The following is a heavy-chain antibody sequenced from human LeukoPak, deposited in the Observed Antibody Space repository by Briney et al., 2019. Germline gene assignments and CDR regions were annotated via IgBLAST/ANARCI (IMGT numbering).Heavy chain of an antibody. D-gene: IGHD2-21*01. V-gene: IGHV3-30*18. CDR2: ISYDGSNK. CDR3: AKDLLKYGDY. J-gene: IGHJ4*02. Sequence: GGSLRLSCAASGFTFSSYGMRWVRQAPGKGLEWVAVISYDGSNKYYADSVKGRFTISRDNSKNTLYLQMNSLRAEDTAVYYCAKDLLKYGDYWGQGTLVTVSS. CDR1: GFTFSSYG.